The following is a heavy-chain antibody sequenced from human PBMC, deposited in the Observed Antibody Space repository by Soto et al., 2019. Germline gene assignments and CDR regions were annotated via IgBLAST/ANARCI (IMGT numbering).Heavy chain of an antibody. J-gene: IGHJ3*01. Sequence: ASVKVSCKASGYTFTGYYMHWVRHAPGQGLEWMGWINPNSGGTNYAQKFQGWVTMTRDTSISTAYMELSRLRSDDTAVYYCARGTIVAAIIAFDLWGQGTRVTVS. V-gene: IGHV1-2*04. CDR3: ARGTIVAAIIAFDL. CDR1: GYTFTGYY. D-gene: IGHD5-18*01. CDR2: INPNSGGT.